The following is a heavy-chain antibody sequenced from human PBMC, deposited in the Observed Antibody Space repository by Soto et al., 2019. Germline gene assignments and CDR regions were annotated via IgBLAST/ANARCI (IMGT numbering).Heavy chain of an antibody. CDR3: ARDNNWSLDY. V-gene: IGHV3-74*01. D-gene: IGHD1-1*01. CDR1: GFTFSKHW. J-gene: IGHJ4*02. Sequence: GGSLRLSCAASGFTFSKHWMHWVRQAPGKGLVWVSHIKTDGSFTRDADSVKGRFTISRDNARNTLYLQMNSLRAEDTAVYYCARDNNWSLDYWGQGTPVTVSS. CDR2: IKTDGSFT.